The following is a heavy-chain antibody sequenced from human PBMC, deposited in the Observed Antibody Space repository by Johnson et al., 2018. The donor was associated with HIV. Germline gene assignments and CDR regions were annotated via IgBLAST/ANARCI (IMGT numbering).Heavy chain of an antibody. D-gene: IGHD1-26*01. CDR3: ARGDRSTYYRRGAFDI. J-gene: IGHJ3*02. Sequence: MLLVESGGGLVQPGGSLRLSCAASGFTFSSYAMSWVRQAPGKGLEWVSAISGSGGSTYYADSVKGRFTISRDNSKNTLYLQMNSLRAEDTAVYYCARGDRSTYYRRGAFDIWGQGTMVTVSS. V-gene: IGHV3-23*04. CDR1: GFTFSSYA. CDR2: ISGSGGST.